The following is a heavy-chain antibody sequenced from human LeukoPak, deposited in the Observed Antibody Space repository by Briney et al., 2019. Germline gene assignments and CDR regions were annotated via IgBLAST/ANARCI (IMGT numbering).Heavy chain of an antibody. CDR1: GGSISSGSYY. J-gene: IGHJ4*02. D-gene: IGHD2-21*01. CDR3: ARGSTDCGGDCYFFDY. V-gene: IGHV4-61*02. Sequence: SQTLSLTCTVFGGSISSGSYYWSWIRQPAGKGLEWIGRIYTSGSTNYNPSLKSRVTISVDTSKNQFSLKLSSVTAADTAVYYCARGSTDCGGDCYFFDYWGQGTLVTVSS. CDR2: IYTSGST.